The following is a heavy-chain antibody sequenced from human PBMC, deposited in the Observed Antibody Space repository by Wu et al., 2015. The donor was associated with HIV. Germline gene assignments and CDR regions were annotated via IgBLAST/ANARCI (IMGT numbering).Heavy chain of an antibody. CDR2: SALTMGDT. Sequence: VKVSARLLVTPLPTTAITWVRQALDKGLSGWDGSALTMGDTNYAQNLQGRVTMTTDTSTSTAYMELRSLRSDDTAVYYCARGQLWAILEWLDYWGQGTPVTVSS. V-gene: IGHV1-18*01. J-gene: IGHJ4*02. CDR1: VTPLPTTA. D-gene: IGHD3-3*01. CDR3: ARGQLWAILEWLDY.